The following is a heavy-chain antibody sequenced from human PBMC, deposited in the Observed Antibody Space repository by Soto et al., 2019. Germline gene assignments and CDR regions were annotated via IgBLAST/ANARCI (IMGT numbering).Heavy chain of an antibody. Sequence: PSETLSLTCTVSGASVTSASYLWSWIRQPPGKGLEWIGYIRYSGSTDYNPSLKSRLAMSVDTSKNQFSLKLTSVTAADTAVYYCARLFCGGDSYCYHVTLFDSWGQGALVTVSS. J-gene: IGHJ4*02. CDR2: IRYSGST. CDR1: GASVTSASYL. V-gene: IGHV4-61*01. D-gene: IGHD2-21*01. CDR3: ARLFCGGDSYCYHVTLFDS.